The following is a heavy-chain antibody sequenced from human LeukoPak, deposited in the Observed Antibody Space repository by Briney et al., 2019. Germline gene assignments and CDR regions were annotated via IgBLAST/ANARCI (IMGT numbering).Heavy chain of an antibody. V-gene: IGHV1-8*01. CDR1: GYTFTSYD. D-gene: IGHD2-2*01. Sequence: ASVKVSCKASGYTFTSYDINWVGQATGQGLEWMGWMNPNSGNTGYAQKFQGRVTMTRNTSISTAYMELSSLRSEDTAVYYCARGRVVPAAIYYYYYYMDVWGKGTTVTVSS. CDR2: MNPNSGNT. CDR3: ARGRVVPAAIYYYYYYMDV. J-gene: IGHJ6*03.